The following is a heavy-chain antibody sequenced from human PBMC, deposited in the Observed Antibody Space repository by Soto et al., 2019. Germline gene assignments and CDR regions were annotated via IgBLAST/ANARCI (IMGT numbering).Heavy chain of an antibody. D-gene: IGHD3-16*01. J-gene: IGHJ4*02. CDR2: IIPVFGTP. V-gene: IGHV1-69*01. Sequence: QEQLVQSGAEVKRPGSSVKVSCKDSGGLFSSYAISWVRQAPGQGLEWMGGIIPVFGTPYYAQKFQGRVTISADESTNTAYLGLSSLTSGDTAMYYCARGDSPYVWFNEFWGPGSLVTVSS. CDR3: ARGDSPYVWFNEF. CDR1: GGLFSSYA.